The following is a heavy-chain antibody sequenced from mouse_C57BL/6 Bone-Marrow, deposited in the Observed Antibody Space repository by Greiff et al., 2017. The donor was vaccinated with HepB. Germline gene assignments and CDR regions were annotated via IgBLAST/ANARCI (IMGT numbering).Heavy chain of an antibody. Sequence: EVQVVESGGDLVKPGGSLKLSCAASGFTFSSYGMSWVRQTPDKRLEWVATISSGGSYTYYPDSVKGRFTISRDNAKNTLYLQMSSLKSEDTAMYYCARHLGFDYWGQGTTLTVSS. CDR3: ARHLGFDY. CDR2: ISSGGSYT. J-gene: IGHJ2*01. D-gene: IGHD4-1*01. CDR1: GFTFSSYG. V-gene: IGHV5-6*01.